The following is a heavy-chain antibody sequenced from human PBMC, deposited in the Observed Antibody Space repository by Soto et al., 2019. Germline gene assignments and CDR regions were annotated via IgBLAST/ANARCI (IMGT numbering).Heavy chain of an antibody. CDR2: INHSGST. CDR1: GGSFSGYY. Sequence: SETLSLTCAVYGGSFSGYYWSWIRQPPGKGLEWIGEINHSGSTNYNPPLKSRVTISVDTSKNQFSLKLSSVTAADTAVYYCARVGLAAAGAPDYWGQGTLVTVSS. J-gene: IGHJ4*02. D-gene: IGHD6-13*01. CDR3: ARVGLAAAGAPDY. V-gene: IGHV4-34*01.